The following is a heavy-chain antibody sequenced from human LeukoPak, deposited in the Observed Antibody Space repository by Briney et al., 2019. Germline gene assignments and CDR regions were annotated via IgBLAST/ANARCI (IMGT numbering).Heavy chain of an antibody. Sequence: GRSLRLSCAASGFTFSNYAMHWVRQAPGKGLEWVSYISSSGSTIYYADSVKGRFTISRDNTKKSLYLQMNSLRAEDTAVYYYARVRDGSGGRGQGTLVTVSS. CDR3: ARVRDGSGG. CDR2: ISSSGSTI. D-gene: IGHD3-10*01. CDR1: GFTFSNYA. J-gene: IGHJ4*02. V-gene: IGHV3-48*03.